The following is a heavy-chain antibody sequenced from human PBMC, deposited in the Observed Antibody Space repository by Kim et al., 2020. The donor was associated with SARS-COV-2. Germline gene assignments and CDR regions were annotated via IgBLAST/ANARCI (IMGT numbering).Heavy chain of an antibody. V-gene: IGHV3-23*03. CDR2: IYTGAVST. J-gene: IGHJ6*01. CDR1: GFTFSSYG. D-gene: IGHD3-10*01. CDR3: AIDSGGGYYYYYGMDV. Sequence: GGSLRLSCTASGFTFSSYGMNWVRQAPGKGLEWVSVIYTGAVSTYYADSVKGRFTISRDDSKNTLYLQMNSLRAEDTAVYYCAIDSGGGYYYYYGMDVWG.